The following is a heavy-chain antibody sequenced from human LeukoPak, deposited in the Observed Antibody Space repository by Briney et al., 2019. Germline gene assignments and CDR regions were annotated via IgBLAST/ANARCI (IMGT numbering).Heavy chain of an antibody. CDR3: ARTPPNWGADY. V-gene: IGHV1-3*01. CDR2: INAGNGNT. D-gene: IGHD7-27*01. CDR1: GYTFTSYA. J-gene: IGHJ4*02. Sequence: ASVKVSCKASGYTFTSYAMHWVRQAPGQRLEWMGWINAGNGNTKYSQKFQGRVTMTRDTSIGTAYSELSSLKSEDTAVYYCARTPPNWGADYWGQGTLVTVSS.